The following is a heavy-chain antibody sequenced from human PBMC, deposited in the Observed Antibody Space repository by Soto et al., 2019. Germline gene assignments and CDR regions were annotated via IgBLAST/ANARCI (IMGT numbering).Heavy chain of an antibody. Sequence: ASVKVSCKASGYVFSNYFMHWVRQAPGQGLEWMGYINPQSGGSKYEDNFQDRVTMTRDTPKTTVYMELRGLTSDDTAVYYCASLSRLDTQSAFDFWGQGTQVTVSS. CDR3: ASLSRLDTQSAFDF. D-gene: IGHD1-1*01. CDR1: GYVFSNYF. CDR2: INPQSGGS. V-gene: IGHV1-2*02. J-gene: IGHJ4*02.